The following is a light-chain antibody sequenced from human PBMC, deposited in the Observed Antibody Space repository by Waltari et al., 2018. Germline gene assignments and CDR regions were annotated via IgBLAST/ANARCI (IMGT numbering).Light chain of an antibody. J-gene: IGKJ5*01. CDR3: HHYYIPPLT. CDR1: QSLLSSFNSKTY. V-gene: IGKV4-1*01. CDR2: WAS. Sequence: DIVLTQSPDSLAVSLGERATINCKSSQSLLSSFNSKTYIAWYQQKPGQPPKLLINWASARGPGVPERFSGSGSETDFTLTISSLQAEDVAVYYCHHYYIPPLTFGQGTWLEIK.